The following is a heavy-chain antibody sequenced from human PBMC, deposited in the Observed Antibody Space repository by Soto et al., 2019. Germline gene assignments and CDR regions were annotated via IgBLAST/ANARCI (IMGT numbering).Heavy chain of an antibody. CDR2: ISYDATTK. CDR1: GFTSSSYP. J-gene: IGHJ4*02. D-gene: IGHD1-26*01. V-gene: IGHV3-30-3*01. CDR3: ARDPLVGAPDYFDY. Sequence: QVQLVESGGGVVQPGRSLRLSCAASGFTSSSYPLHWVRQAPGKGLEWVAVISYDATTKYHADSVKGRFTISRDNSKNTLYLQMNSLRDEDTAVYYCARDPLVGAPDYFDYWGQGTLVTVSA.